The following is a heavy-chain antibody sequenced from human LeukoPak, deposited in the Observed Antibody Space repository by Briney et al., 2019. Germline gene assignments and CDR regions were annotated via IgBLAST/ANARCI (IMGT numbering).Heavy chain of an antibody. CDR2: IIPIFGTA. CDR1: GGTFSSYA. V-gene: IGHV1-69*13. CDR3: ARAGTLAVAGRYGMDV. D-gene: IGHD6-19*01. Sequence: ASVKVSCKASGGTFSSYAISWMRQAPGQGLEWMGGIIPIFGTANYAQKFQGRVTITADESTSTAYMELSSLRSEDTAVYYCARAGTLAVAGRYGMDVWGQGTTVTVSS. J-gene: IGHJ6*02.